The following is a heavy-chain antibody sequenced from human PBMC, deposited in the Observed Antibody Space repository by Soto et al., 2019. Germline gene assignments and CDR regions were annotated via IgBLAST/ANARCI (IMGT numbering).Heavy chain of an antibody. CDR2: IYYSGST. V-gene: IGHV4-59*01. D-gene: IGHD5-18*01. J-gene: IGHJ5*02. Sequence: SETLSLTCTVSGGSISSYYWSWIRQPPGKGLEWIGYIYYSGSTNYNPSLKSRVTISVDTSKNQFSLKLSSVTAADTAVYYCAGDRYSYGYIGAWFDPWGQGTLVTVSS. CDR1: GGSISSYY. CDR3: AGDRYSYGYIGAWFDP.